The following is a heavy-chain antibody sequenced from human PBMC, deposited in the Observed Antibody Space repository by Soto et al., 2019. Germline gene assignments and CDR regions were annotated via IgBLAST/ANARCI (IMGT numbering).Heavy chain of an antibody. CDR3: ARDRMHTSSSITFDY. J-gene: IGHJ4*02. V-gene: IGHV1-18*01. Sequence: ASVKVSCKASGYTFTTYAISWVRQAPGQGLEWMGWLRTYDGHTDYAQNLQGRVTMTTDTSTNTAYMELRSLRSDDTAVYYCARDRMHTSSSITFDYWGQGALVTVSS. CDR2: LRTYDGHT. D-gene: IGHD6-6*01. CDR1: GYTFTTYA.